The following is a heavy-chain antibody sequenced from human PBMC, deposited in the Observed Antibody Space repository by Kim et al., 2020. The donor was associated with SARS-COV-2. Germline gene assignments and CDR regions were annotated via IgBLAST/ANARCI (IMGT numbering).Heavy chain of an antibody. Sequence: ASVKVSCKASGYTFTRYAMHWVRQAPGQRPEWMGWIRSDNGNTKHSDNFQGRITIAKNTSASTAFMELSGLRSEDTALYYCASGGLVPDAMWPHAFDMWGQGTGVMVSS. CDR1: GYTFTRYA. CDR2: IRSDNGNT. CDR3: ASGGLVPDAMWPHAFDM. V-gene: IGHV1-3*01. D-gene: IGHD2-2*01. J-gene: IGHJ3*02.